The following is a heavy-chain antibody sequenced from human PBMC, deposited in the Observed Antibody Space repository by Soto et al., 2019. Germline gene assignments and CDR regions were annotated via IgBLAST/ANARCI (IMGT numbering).Heavy chain of an antibody. CDR1: GFTFSSYA. V-gene: IGHV3-30-3*01. CDR3: ARWPLRGSGSYWYYFDY. Sequence: GGSLRLSCAASGFTFSSYAMHWVRQAPGEGLEWVAVISYDGSNKYYADSVKGRFTISRDNSKNTLYLQMNSLRAEDTAVYYCARWPLRGSGSYWYYFDYWGQGTLVTVSS. CDR2: ISYDGSNK. D-gene: IGHD3-10*01. J-gene: IGHJ4*02.